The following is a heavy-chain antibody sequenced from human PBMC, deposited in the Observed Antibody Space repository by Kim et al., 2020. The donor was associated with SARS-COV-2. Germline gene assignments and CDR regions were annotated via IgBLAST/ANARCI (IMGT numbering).Heavy chain of an antibody. CDR2: T. J-gene: IGHJ4*02. CDR3: AKDTGGRSFDY. V-gene: IGHV3-23*01. Sequence: TCYADPVKSHFTLSRDNSQTMLLLQMNGLRATDTAIYYCAKDTGGRSFDYWGQGTLLTVSS. D-gene: IGHD2-8*02.